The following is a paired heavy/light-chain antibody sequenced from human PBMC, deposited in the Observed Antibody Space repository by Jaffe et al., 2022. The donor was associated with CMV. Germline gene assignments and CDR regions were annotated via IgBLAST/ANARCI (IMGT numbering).Heavy chain of an antibody. CDR2: ISLSGLST. Sequence: EVQLVESGGGLVQPGGSLRLSCAASGFAFASYAMSWVRQAPGKGLEWVSTISLSGLSTYYPDSVKGRFTISRDNSKNTLYLQMNSLRGEDTALYYCAEDRAERGYSLEWGQGTLVTVSS. CDR1: GFAFASYA. J-gene: IGHJ4*02. V-gene: IGHV3-23*04. CDR3: AEDRAERGYSLE. D-gene: IGHD5-18*01.
Light chain of an antibody. CDR2: KAS. CDR1: QSISSW. V-gene: IGKV1-5*03. Sequence: DIQMTQSPSTLSASVGDRVTITCRASQSISSWLAWYQQKPGKAPKLLIYKASSLESGVPPRFSGSGSGTEFTLTISSLQPDDFATYYCQQYNSYSRTFGQGTKVEVK. CDR3: QQYNSYSRT. J-gene: IGKJ1*01.